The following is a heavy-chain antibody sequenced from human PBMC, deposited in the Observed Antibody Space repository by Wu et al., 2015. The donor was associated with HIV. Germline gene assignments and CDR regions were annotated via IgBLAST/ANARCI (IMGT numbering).Heavy chain of an antibody. D-gene: IGHD4-23*01. Sequence: QVQLVQSGAEVKKPGSSVKVSCKASGDTFNIFAINWVRQAPGQGLEWMGGIIPAFGTTDYAGKFQGRVTISADDSTSTAPMELKRLTSEDTAVYYCARPWQLRNGWPFFDYWGQGTLVTVSS. CDR2: IIPAFGTT. CDR1: GDTFNIFA. J-gene: IGHJ4*02. V-gene: IGHV1-69*12. CDR3: ARPWQLRNGWPFFDY.